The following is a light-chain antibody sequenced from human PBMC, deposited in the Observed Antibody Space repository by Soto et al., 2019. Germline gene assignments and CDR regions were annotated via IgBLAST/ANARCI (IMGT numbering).Light chain of an antibody. J-gene: IGLJ3*02. CDR2: EVD. V-gene: IGLV2-14*01. Sequence: QSVLTQPASVSGSLGQSITISCTGTSSDVGGYNYVSWYQQHPGKVPKLMIYEVDNRPSGVSNRFSGSKSANTASLTISGLQADDEADYYCSSFTSSSTRVFGGGTKLTVL. CDR1: SSDVGGYNY. CDR3: SSFTSSSTRV.